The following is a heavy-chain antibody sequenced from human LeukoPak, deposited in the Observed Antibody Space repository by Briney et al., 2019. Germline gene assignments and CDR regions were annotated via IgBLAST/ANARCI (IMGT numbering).Heavy chain of an antibody. CDR2: IDYSGST. CDR1: GGSMRSHY. Sequence: SETLSLTCTVSGGSMRSHYWSWIRQTPGKGLEWIGYIDYSGSTRYNPSLQSRVTISVDTSKNQFSLKLTSVAATDTAVYYCARLINNDNSGDADTFDMWGQGTVVTVFS. CDR3: ARLINNDNSGDADTFDM. D-gene: IGHD3-22*01. V-gene: IGHV4-59*11. J-gene: IGHJ3*02.